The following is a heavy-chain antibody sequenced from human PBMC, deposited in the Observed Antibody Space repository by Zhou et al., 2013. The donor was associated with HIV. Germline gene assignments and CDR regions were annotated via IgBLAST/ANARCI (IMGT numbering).Heavy chain of an antibody. CDR3: TRDRARGXARNWFDP. CDR1: GYTFTSYY. J-gene: IGHJ5*02. D-gene: IGHD6-6*01. V-gene: IGHV1-46*01. Sequence: QVHLVQSGAEVKKPGSSVKVSCKASGYTFTSYYMHWVRQAPGQGLEWMGIINPGGDSTSYAQNFQGRVTMTRDASTSTVYMELSSLRSEDTAVYYCTRDRARGXARNWFDPWGQGTLVTVSS. CDR2: INPGGDST.